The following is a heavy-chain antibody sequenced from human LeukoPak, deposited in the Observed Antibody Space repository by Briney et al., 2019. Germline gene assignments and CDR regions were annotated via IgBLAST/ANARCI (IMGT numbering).Heavy chain of an antibody. V-gene: IGHV1-46*01. J-gene: IGHJ4*02. Sequence: GASVKVSCKASGYTFTSYYMHWVRQAPGQGLEWMGIINPSGGSTSYAQKFQGRVTMTRDTSTSTVYMELRSLRSDDTAVYYCARHDYGVLYYFDYWGQGTLVTVSS. CDR3: ARHDYGVLYYFDY. CDR2: INPSGGST. D-gene: IGHD4-17*01. CDR1: GYTFTSYY.